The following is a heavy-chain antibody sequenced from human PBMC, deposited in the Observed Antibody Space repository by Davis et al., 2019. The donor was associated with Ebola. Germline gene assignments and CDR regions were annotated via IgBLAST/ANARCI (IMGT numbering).Heavy chain of an antibody. J-gene: IGHJ4*02. Sequence: ASVKVSCKASGYTFTNYGITWVRQAPGQGLEWMGWINPHNGNTNYAQNVQGRVTMTTDTSTSTAYMEVGSLTSDDTAVFYCARAQFPTTSDHWGQGTLVTVSS. CDR3: ARAQFPTTSDH. CDR1: GYTFTNYG. V-gene: IGHV1-18*04. D-gene: IGHD1-1*01. CDR2: INPHNGNT.